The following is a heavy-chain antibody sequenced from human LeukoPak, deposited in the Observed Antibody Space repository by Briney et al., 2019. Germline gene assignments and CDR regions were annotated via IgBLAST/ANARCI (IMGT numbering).Heavy chain of an antibody. CDR1: GYTFTGYY. CDR3: ARAAPYCSSTSCYRWGYFQH. J-gene: IGHJ1*01. CDR2: INPNSGGT. Sequence: ASVKVSCKASGYTFTGYYMHWVRQAPGQGLEWMGWINPNSGGTNYAQKFQGRVTMTRDTSISTAYMELSRLRSDDTAVYYCARAAPYCSSTSCYRWGYFQHWGQGTLVTVSS. V-gene: IGHV1-2*02. D-gene: IGHD2-2*01.